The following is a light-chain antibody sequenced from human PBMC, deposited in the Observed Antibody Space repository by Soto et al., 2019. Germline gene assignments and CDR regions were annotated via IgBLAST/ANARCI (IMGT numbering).Light chain of an antibody. J-gene: IGKJ1*01. Sequence: DIPMTQSPSTLSASVGDRVTITCRASQSISSWLAWYQQKPGKAPKLLIYKAPSLESGVPSRFSGSGSGTEFTLTISSLQPDDFATYYCQQYNSYSTFGQGTKVEIK. CDR2: KAP. CDR1: QSISSW. CDR3: QQYNSYST. V-gene: IGKV1-5*03.